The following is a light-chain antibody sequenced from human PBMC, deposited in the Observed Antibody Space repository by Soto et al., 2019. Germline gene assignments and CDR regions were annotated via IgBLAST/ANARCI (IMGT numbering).Light chain of an antibody. CDR2: YDD. J-gene: IGLJ3*02. Sequence: QSVLTQPPSLSEAPGQRVTMSCSGSSSNIGSNSVNWYQQHSGKAPKLLMYYDDLRPSGVSDRFSGSKSATSASLAISGLQSEDEAEYFCATWDDSLNGVVFGGGTKVTVL. V-gene: IGLV1-36*01. CDR3: ATWDDSLNGVV. CDR1: SSNIGSNS.